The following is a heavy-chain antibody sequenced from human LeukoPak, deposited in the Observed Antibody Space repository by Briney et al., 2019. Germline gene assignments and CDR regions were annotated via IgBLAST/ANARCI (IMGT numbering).Heavy chain of an antibody. CDR2: MNTDDSSR. J-gene: IGHJ3*02. V-gene: IGHV3-74*01. Sequence: GGTLRLSCAASGFTFSSYWMYWVREAPGKGRMWVSRMNTDDSSRNYADSVKGRFTISRDNAKTTLYLQMDSLRAEDTAVYYCARASGYSNTWFDAFDIWGQGTMVTVCS. CDR1: GFTFSSYW. D-gene: IGHD6-13*01. CDR3: ARASGYSNTWFDAFDI.